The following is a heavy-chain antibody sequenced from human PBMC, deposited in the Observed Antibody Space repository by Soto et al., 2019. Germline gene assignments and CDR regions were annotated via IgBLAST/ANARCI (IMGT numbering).Heavy chain of an antibody. CDR1: VFTSSG. Sequence: ASGKVSCKASVFTSSGISWVRQAPGQRLEWMGWISTHNGNTIYAQKFQGRVIMTMDTSTTTVYMELRSLRPDDTAVYLCAREGILGLFDAYDLWGQGTMVTVSS. V-gene: IGHV1-18*04. D-gene: IGHD3-3*01. J-gene: IGHJ3*01. CDR3: AREGILGLFDAYDL. CDR2: ISTHNGNT.